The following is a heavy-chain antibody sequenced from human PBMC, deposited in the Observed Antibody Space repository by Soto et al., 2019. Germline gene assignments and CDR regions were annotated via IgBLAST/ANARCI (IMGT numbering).Heavy chain of an antibody. J-gene: IGHJ6*03. D-gene: IGHD6-13*01. Sequence: GASVKVSCKASGYTFTGYYMHWVRQAPGQGLEWMGWISAYNGNTNYAQKLQGRVTMTTDTSTSTAYMELRSLRSDDTSVYYCARDIAAAGTFYYYYVDVWGKGTTVTVSS. CDR1: GYTFTGYY. V-gene: IGHV1-18*04. CDR3: ARDIAAAGTFYYYYVDV. CDR2: ISAYNGNT.